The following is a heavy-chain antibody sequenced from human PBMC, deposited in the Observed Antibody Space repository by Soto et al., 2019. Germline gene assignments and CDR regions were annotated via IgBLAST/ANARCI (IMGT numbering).Heavy chain of an antibody. CDR3: ARDCQNWNYWDF. CDR1: GYTFTNYG. J-gene: IGHJ4*02. CDR2: IGAYNGNT. Sequence: QVQLVQSGAEVKKPGASVKVSCKASGYTFTNYGISWVRQAPGQGLEWMGWIGAYNGNTNFAQKFQGRVTLTTDTSTTTAYMELRSLTSDDTAVYFCARDCQNWNYWDFWGQGTLVTVSS. V-gene: IGHV1-18*01. D-gene: IGHD1-1*01.